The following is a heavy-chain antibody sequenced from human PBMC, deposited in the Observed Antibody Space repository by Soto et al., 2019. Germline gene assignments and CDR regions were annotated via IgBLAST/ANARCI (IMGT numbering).Heavy chain of an antibody. CDR2: IYYSGST. CDR1: GGSISSGDYY. J-gene: IGHJ3*02. Sequence: SETLSLTCTVSGGSISSGDYYWSWIRQPPGKGLEWIGYIYYSGSTYYNPSLKSRVTISVDTSKNQFSLKLSSVTAADTAVYYCARYLKDSSGYIFLPPDDAFDIWGQGTMVTVSS. V-gene: IGHV4-30-4*01. CDR3: ARYLKDSSGYIFLPPDDAFDI. D-gene: IGHD3-22*01.